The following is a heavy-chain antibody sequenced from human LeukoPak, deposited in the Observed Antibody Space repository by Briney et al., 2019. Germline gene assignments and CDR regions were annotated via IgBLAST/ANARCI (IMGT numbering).Heavy chain of an antibody. J-gene: IGHJ6*03. Sequence: SETLSLTCTVSGGSISSSSYYWGWIRQPPGKGLEWIGSIYYSGSTNYNPSLKSRVTISVDTSKNQFSLKLSSVTAADTAVYYCARGETTYYYYGSGSYKKAYYYYMDVWGKGTTVTVSS. CDR1: GGSISSSSYY. CDR3: ARGETTYYYYGSGSYKKAYYYYMDV. V-gene: IGHV4-39*07. D-gene: IGHD3-10*01. CDR2: IYYSGST.